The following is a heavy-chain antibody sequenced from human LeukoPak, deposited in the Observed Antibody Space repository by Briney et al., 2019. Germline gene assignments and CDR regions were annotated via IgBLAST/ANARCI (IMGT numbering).Heavy chain of an antibody. CDR1: GYTVTNYF. V-gene: IGHV1-18*04. Sequence: ASVKVSCKASGYTVTNYFMHWVRQAPGQGLEWMGWISAYNGNTNYAQKLQGRVTMATDTSTSTAYMELRSLRSDDTAVYYCARVRGLDWLLSKAYFDYWGQGTLVTVSS. CDR2: ISAYNGNT. J-gene: IGHJ4*02. CDR3: ARVRGLDWLLSKAYFDY. D-gene: IGHD3-9*01.